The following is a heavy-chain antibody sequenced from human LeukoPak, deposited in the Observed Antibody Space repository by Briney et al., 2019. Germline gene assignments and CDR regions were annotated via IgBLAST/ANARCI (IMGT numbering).Heavy chain of an antibody. Sequence: GGSLRLSCAASGFTFSSYGMHWVRQAPGKGLEWVALIWYDGSNKYYTDSVKGRPTISRDNSKNTLYLQMNSLRVEDTAIYYCAREGPRGNSQFDYWGQGTLVTVSS. CDR3: AREGPRGNSQFDY. CDR2: IWYDGSNK. V-gene: IGHV3-33*01. J-gene: IGHJ4*02. D-gene: IGHD2/OR15-2a*01. CDR1: GFTFSSYG.